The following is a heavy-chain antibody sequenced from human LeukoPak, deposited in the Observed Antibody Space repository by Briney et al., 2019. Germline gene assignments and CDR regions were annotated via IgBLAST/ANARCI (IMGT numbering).Heavy chain of an antibody. CDR2: IYRSGST. CDR3: ARTGDGDSYIGAFDI. V-gene: IGHV3-53*01. D-gene: IGHD4-17*01. CDR1: GLTVSSNY. J-gene: IGHJ3*02. Sequence: PGGSLRLSCAASGLTVSSNYMSWGRQAPGKGLEWGSVIYRSGSTYYADSVKGRFTISGDDSKNTLYLQMNSLRAEDTAVYYCARTGDGDSYIGAFDIWGQGTMVTVSS.